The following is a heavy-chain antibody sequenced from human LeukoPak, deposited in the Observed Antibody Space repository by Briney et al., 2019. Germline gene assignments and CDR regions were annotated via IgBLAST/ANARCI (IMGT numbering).Heavy chain of an antibody. J-gene: IGHJ4*02. Sequence: SETLSLTCTVSGGSISSSSYYWGWIRQPPGKGLVWIGSIYYSGSTYYNPSLKSRVTISVDTSKNQFSLKLSSVTAADTAVYYCARWFSAATEIGSWDYWGQGTLVTVSS. CDR3: ARWFSAATEIGSWDY. CDR2: IYYSGST. V-gene: IGHV4-39*01. CDR1: GGSISSSSYY. D-gene: IGHD2-15*01.